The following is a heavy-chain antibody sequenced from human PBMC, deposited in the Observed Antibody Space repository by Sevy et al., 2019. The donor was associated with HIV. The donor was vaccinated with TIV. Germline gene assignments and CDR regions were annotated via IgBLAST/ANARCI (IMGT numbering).Heavy chain of an antibody. CDR1: GFTFNSYA. Sequence: GESLKISCAASGFTFNSYAISWVRQAPGKGLEWVSSISGGGGSTYYADSVKGRFTISRDNSKNVLSLQMDSLRGEDTALYYCAKDRRRVGVPGSSHYAMGVWGQGTMVTVSS. V-gene: IGHV3-23*01. J-gene: IGHJ6*02. CDR3: AKDRRRVGVPGSSHYAMGV. D-gene: IGHD2-2*01. CDR2: ISGGGGST.